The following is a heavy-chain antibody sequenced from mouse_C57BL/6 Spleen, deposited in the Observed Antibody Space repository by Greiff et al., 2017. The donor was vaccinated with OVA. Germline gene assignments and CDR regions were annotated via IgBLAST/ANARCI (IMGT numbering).Heavy chain of an antibody. J-gene: IGHJ2*01. CDR3: ARGENSPY. D-gene: IGHD3-1*01. CDR1: GYTFTDYY. Sequence: EVQLQQSGPELVKPGASVKISCKASGYTFTDYYMNWVKQSHGKSLEWIGDINPNNGGTSYNQKFKGKATLTVDKSSSTAYMELRSLTSEDSAVDYCARGENSPYWGQGTTLTVSS. CDR2: INPNNGGT. V-gene: IGHV1-26*01.